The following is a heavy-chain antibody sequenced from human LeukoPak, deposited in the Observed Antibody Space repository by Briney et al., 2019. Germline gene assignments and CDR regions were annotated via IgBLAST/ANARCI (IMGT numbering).Heavy chain of an antibody. Sequence: GRSLRLSCAASGFTFSSYAMHWVRQAPGKGLEWVAVISYDGSNKYYADSVKGRFTISRDNSKNTLYLQMNNLRAEDTAVYYCARGPDYGDYVYWGQGTLVTVSS. CDR3: ARGPDYGDYVY. J-gene: IGHJ4*02. CDR2: ISYDGSNK. D-gene: IGHD4-17*01. CDR1: GFTFSSYA. V-gene: IGHV3-30*04.